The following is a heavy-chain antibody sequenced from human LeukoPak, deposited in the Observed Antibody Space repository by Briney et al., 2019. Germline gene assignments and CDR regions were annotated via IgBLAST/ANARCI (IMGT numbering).Heavy chain of an antibody. CDR3: ARQYYYDSSGYLPI. J-gene: IGHJ3*02. V-gene: IGHV4-59*08. Sequence: SETLSLTCTLSVGSISSSHWSWIRHPPGKGLEWLGYNHYSGSTKYNPSLKSRVTISVDTSKKQFSLKLSSVTAADTAVYYCARQYYYDSSGYLPIWGQGTMVTVSS. CDR1: VGSISSSH. CDR2: NHYSGST. D-gene: IGHD3-22*01.